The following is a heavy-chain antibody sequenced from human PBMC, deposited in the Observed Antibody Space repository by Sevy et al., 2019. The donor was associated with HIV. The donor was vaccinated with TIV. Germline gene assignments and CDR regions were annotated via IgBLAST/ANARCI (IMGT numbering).Heavy chain of an antibody. CDR1: GFTFGSYA. V-gene: IGHV3-23*01. J-gene: IGHJ3*02. D-gene: IGHD3-22*01. Sequence: GGSLRLSCAASGFTFGSYAMTWVRQAPGKGLEWVSGISGSGTTYYADSVKGRFTISRDNSKSTLFLQLNSLRADDTAVYYCTKYQPNYYYSFSDAFDMWVQGTMVTVSS. CDR3: TKYQPNYYYSFSDAFDM. CDR2: ISGSGTT.